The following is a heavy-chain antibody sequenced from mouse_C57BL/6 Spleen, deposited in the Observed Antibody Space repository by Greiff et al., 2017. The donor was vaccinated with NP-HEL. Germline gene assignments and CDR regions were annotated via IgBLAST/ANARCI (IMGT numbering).Heavy chain of an antibody. Sequence: EVQLQQSGPELVKPGASVKISCKASGYSFTGYYMNWVKQSPEKSLEWIGEINPSTGGTTYNQKFKAKATLTVDKSSSTAYMQLKSLTSEDSAVYYCARSGYYGSSVDYWGQGTTLTVSS. CDR1: GYSFTGYY. CDR2: INPSTGGT. V-gene: IGHV1-42*01. CDR3: ARSGYYGSSVDY. J-gene: IGHJ2*01. D-gene: IGHD1-1*01.